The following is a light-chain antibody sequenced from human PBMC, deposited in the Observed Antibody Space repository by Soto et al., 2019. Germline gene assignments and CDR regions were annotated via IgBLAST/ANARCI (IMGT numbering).Light chain of an antibody. J-gene: IGLJ3*02. V-gene: IGLV2-23*02. CDR3: CSYAGSRTFV. CDR1: SSDIGAYDY. CDR2: EVN. Sequence: QSALTQPASLSGSPGQSITISCTGTSSDIGAYDYVSWFQQHPGKAPKLMISEVNNRPSGVSNRFSGSKSDNTASLTISGLRAEDEAHYHCCSYAGSRTFVFGGGTKVTVL.